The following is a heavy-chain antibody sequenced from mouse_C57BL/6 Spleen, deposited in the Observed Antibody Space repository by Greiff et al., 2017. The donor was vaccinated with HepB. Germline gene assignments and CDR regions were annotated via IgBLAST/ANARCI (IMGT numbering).Heavy chain of an antibody. CDR1: GYSFTDYN. J-gene: IGHJ4*01. D-gene: IGHD2-10*01. Sequence: VQLQQSGPELVKPGASVKISCKASGYSFTDYNMNWVKQSNGKSLEWIGVINPNYGTTSYNQKFKGKATLTVDQSSSTAYMQLNSLTSEDSEVYYCARSYYGNYKYYAMDYWGQGTSVTVSS. CDR3: ARSYYGNYKYYAMDY. CDR2: INPNYGTT. V-gene: IGHV1-39*01.